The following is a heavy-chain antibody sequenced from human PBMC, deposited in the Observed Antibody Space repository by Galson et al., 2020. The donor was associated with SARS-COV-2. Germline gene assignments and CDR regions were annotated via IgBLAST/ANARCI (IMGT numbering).Heavy chain of an antibody. CDR2: MNPDNGNT. CDR1: GYTFTTYD. D-gene: IGHD3-16*02. V-gene: IGHV1-8*01. Sequence: ASVKVSCKASGYTFTTYDINWVRQATGQGLEWMGWMNPDNGNTGYAQKFQGRVTMTRDTSIDTAYMELNSLRAEDTAVYYCARALSPLEPFDYWGQGTLVTVSS. CDR3: ARALSPLEPFDY. J-gene: IGHJ4*02.